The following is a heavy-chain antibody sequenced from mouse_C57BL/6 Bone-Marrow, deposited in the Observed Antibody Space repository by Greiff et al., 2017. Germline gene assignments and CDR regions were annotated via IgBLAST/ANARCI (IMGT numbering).Heavy chain of an antibody. CDR1: GYTFTSYW. CDR3: AREGGYYPNYFDY. D-gene: IGHD2-3*01. J-gene: IGHJ2*01. Sequence: VQLQQPGAELVKPGASVKLSCKASGYTFTSYWMHWVKQRPGQGLEWIGMIHPNSGSTNYNEKFKSKATLTVDKSSSTAYMQLSSLTSEDSAVYYCAREGGYYPNYFDYWGQGTTLTVSS. CDR2: IHPNSGST. V-gene: IGHV1-64*01.